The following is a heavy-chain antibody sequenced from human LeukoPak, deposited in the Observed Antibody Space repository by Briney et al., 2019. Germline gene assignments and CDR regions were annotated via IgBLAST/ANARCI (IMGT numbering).Heavy chain of an antibody. CDR1: GFTFSSYA. CDR2: IKSKTDGGTT. V-gene: IGHV3-15*07. CDR3: TTVSFNYYDSRTYYFDY. Sequence: GGSLRLSCAASGFTFSSYAMNWVRQAPGKGLEWVGRIKSKTDGGTTDYAAPVKGRFTISRDDSKNTLYLQMNSLKTEDTAVYYCTTVSFNYYDSRTYYFDYWGQGTLVTVSS. D-gene: IGHD3-22*01. J-gene: IGHJ4*02.